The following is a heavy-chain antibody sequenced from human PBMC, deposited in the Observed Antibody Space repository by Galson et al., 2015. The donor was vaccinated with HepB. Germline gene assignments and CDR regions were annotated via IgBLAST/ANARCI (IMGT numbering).Heavy chain of an antibody. D-gene: IGHD1-26*01. CDR1: GFTFDDYA. V-gene: IGHV3-9*01. CDR2: ISWNSGSI. CDR3: AKDLRGWALLNGYCDL. Sequence: SLRLSCAASGFTFDDYAMHWVRQAPGKGLEWVSGISWNSGSIGYADSVKGRFTISRDNAKNSLYLQMNSLRAEDTALYYCAKDLRGWALLNGYCDLWGRGTLVTVSS. J-gene: IGHJ2*01.